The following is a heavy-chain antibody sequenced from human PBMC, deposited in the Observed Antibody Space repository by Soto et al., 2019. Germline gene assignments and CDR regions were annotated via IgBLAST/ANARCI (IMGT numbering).Heavy chain of an antibody. CDR1: GGSISSYY. V-gene: IGHV4-59*01. Sequence: SETLSLTCTVSGGSISSYYWSWIRQPPGKGLEWIGYIYYSGSTNYNPSLKSRVTISVDTSKNQFSLKLSSVTAADTAVYYCARAGYDSRNYYYYGMDVWGQGTTVTVS. CDR3: ARAGYDSRNYYYYGMDV. J-gene: IGHJ6*02. D-gene: IGHD3-22*01. CDR2: IYYSGST.